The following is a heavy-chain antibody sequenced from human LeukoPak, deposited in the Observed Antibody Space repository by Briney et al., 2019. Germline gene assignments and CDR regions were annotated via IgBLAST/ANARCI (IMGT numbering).Heavy chain of an antibody. V-gene: IGHV3-48*01. CDR1: EFTLRSYS. CDR3: ANDLGWIQLNLG. D-gene: IGHD5-18*01. J-gene: IGHJ4*02. Sequence: GGSLRPSCAASEFTLRSYSMSWVRQAPGKGLEWVSYISRSSSTIYYADSVKGRFTISRDNSRNTVYLQMNSLRAEDTAVYYCANDLGWIQLNLGRGQGTLVTVSS. CDR2: ISRSSSTI.